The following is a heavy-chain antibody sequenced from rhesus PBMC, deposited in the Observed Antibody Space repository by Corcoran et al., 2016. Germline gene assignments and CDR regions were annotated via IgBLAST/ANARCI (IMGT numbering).Heavy chain of an antibody. CDR2: ICG. CDR3: ASGLNYGAPNFGLDS. D-gene: IGHD1-26*01. V-gene: IGHV4-127*01. Sequence: QVQLKESGPGLVKPSETLSLTCTVSGYSIISGYAWSWIRQAPGKGLEWIGSICGYHNPTHKRRVTIPKDTTKNQYSLNLTAVPAADSDVYYCASGLNYGAPNFGLDSWGQGVVVTVSS. CDR1: GYSIISGYA. J-gene: IGHJ6*01.